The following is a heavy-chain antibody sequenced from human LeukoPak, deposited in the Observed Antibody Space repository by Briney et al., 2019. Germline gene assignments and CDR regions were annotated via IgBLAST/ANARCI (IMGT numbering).Heavy chain of an antibody. J-gene: IGHJ1*01. CDR2: FDPEDGET. V-gene: IGHV1-24*01. CDR3: ATGGYCSGGSCRPLQH. Sequence: GASVKVSCKVSGYTLTELSMHWVRQAPGKGLEWMGGFDPEDGETIYAQKFQGRVTTTEDTSTDTAYMELSSLRSEDTAVYYCATGGYCSGGSCRPLQHWGQGTLVTVSS. D-gene: IGHD2-15*01. CDR1: GYTLTELS.